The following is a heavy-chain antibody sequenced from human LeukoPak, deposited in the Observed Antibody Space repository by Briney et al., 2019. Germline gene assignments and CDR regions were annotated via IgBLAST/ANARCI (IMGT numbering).Heavy chain of an antibody. CDR1: LYTFTSYG. D-gene: IGHD3-22*01. CDR3: AREPYYVSSGSSFLDY. J-gene: IGHJ4*02. Sequence: GSLTGSCKASLYTFTSYGISWVRQAPGQKLEWMGWISAYNGNTNYVQKLQGRVTMSTGTSPSTAYTERRGLRAADTRVYYTAREPYYVSSGSSFLDYGGRGTLVRV. CDR2: ISAYNGNT. V-gene: IGHV1-18*01.